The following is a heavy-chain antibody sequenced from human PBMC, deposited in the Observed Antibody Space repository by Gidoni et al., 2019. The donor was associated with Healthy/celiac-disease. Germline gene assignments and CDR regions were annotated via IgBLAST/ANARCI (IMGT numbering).Heavy chain of an antibody. CDR2: IDPSDSYT. Sequence: EVQLVQSGAEVKKPGESLRISCTGSGYSFTSYWISWVRQMPGKGLEWMGRIDPSDSYTNYSPSFQGHVTISADKSISTAYLQWSSLKASDTAMYYCARRGSSSIYYYYYGMDVWGQGTTVTVSS. D-gene: IGHD6-6*01. CDR3: ARRGSSSIYYYYYGMDV. J-gene: IGHJ6*02. V-gene: IGHV5-10-1*03. CDR1: GYSFTSYW.